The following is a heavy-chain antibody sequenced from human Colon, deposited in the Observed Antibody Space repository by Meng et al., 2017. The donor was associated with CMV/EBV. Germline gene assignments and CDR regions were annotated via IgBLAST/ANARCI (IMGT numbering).Heavy chain of an antibody. J-gene: IGHJ6*02. CDR1: GYTFTSYD. CDR3: AREWGVVPAAIYYYYGMDV. D-gene: IGHD2-2*01. CDR2: MNPNSGNT. V-gene: IGHV1-8*01. Sequence: ASVKVSCKASGYTFTSYDINWVRQATGQGLEWMGWMNPNSGNTGYAQKFQGRVTMTRNTSISTAYMELSSLRSEYTAVYYCAREWGVVPAAIYYYYGMDVWGQGTTVTVS.